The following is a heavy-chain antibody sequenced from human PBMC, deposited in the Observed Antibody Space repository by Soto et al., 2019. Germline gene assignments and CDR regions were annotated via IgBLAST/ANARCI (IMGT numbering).Heavy chain of an antibody. D-gene: IGHD6-13*01. Sequence: ASVKVSCKASGGTFSSYAISWVRQAPGQGLEWMGGIIPIFGTANYAQKFQGRVTITADESTSTAYMELSGLRSEDTAVYYCARVRGAAAGDYFDYWGQGTLVTVSS. CDR2: IIPIFGTA. CDR3: ARVRGAAAGDYFDY. V-gene: IGHV1-69*13. J-gene: IGHJ4*02. CDR1: GGTFSSYA.